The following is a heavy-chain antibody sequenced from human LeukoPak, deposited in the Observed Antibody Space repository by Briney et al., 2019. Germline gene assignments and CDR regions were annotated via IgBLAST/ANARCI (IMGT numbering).Heavy chain of an antibody. CDR2: ISWNSGAI. J-gene: IGHJ3*02. CDR1: GFTFDDFA. D-gene: IGHD1-14*01. CDR3: AKNMISAGRGTFDI. V-gene: IGHV3-9*03. Sequence: GRSLRLSCAASGFTFDDFAMHWVRQAPGKGLEWVSSISWNSGAIGYADSEKGRFTISRGNAKNSLYLQMNSLRAEDMALYYCAKNMISAGRGTFDIWGQGTMVTVSS.